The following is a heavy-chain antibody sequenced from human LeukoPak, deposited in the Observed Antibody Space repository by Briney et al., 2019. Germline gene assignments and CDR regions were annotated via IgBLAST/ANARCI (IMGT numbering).Heavy chain of an antibody. V-gene: IGHV1-24*01. CDR1: GYTLSKLS. J-gene: IGHJ4*02. Sequence: ASVKVSCKVSGYTLSKLSIHWVRQAPGKGLEWMGSFDPEDGETIYAQKFQGRVTMTEDTSPDAAYMELSSLRSEDTAVYYCARAQNYYDSSGYYVYWGQGTLVTVSS. D-gene: IGHD3-22*01. CDR3: ARAQNYYDSSGYYVY. CDR2: FDPEDGET.